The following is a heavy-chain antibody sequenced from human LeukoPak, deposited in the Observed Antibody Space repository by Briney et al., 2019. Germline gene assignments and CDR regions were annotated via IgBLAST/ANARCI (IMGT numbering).Heavy chain of an antibody. CDR3: ARAASLRYFDWLLSPFDY. CDR2: IYHSGST. J-gene: IGHJ4*02. Sequence: SGTLSLTCAVSGGSISSSNWWSWVRQPPGKGLEWIGEIYHSGSTNYNPSLKSRVTISVDTSKNQFSLKLSSVTAADTAVYYCARAASLRYFDWLLSPFDYWGQGTLVTVSS. V-gene: IGHV4-4*02. CDR1: GGSISSSNW. D-gene: IGHD3-9*01.